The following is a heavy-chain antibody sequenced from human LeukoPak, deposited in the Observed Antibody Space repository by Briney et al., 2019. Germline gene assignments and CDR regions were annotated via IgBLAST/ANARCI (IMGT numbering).Heavy chain of an antibody. CDR3: ATTLNYYYMDV. J-gene: IGHJ6*03. Sequence: PSETLSLTCTVSGGSISSSSYYWGWIRQPPGKGLEWIGSIYYSGSTYYNPSLKSRVTISVDTSKNQFSLKLSSVTAADTAVYYCATTLNYYYMDVWGKGTTVTISS. CDR2: IYYSGST. V-gene: IGHV4-39*01. CDR1: GGSISSSSYY.